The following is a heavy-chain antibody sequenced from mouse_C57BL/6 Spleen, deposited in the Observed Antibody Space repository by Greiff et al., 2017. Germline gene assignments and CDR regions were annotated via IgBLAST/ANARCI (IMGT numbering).Heavy chain of an antibody. Sequence: DVQLQESGPELVKPGASVKMSCKASGYTFTDYNIHWVKQSHGKSLEWIGYINPNNGGTNYNQKFKGKATLTVNKSSSTAYMERRSLTSEDSAVYYCARRKYYFDYWGQGTTLSVST. CDR2: INPNNGGT. V-gene: IGHV1-22*01. J-gene: IGHJ2*01. CDR1: GYTFTDYN. CDR3: ARRKYYFDY.